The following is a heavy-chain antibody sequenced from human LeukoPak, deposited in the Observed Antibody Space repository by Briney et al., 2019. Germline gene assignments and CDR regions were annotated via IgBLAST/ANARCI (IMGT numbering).Heavy chain of an antibody. CDR3: TTEWELPPALVY. J-gene: IGHJ4*02. CDR1: GFTFSNAW. D-gene: IGHD1-26*01. Sequence: GGSLRLSCAASGFTFSNAWMSWFRQAPGKGLEWVGRIKSKTDGGTTDYAAPVKGRFTISRDDSKNALYLQMNSLKTEDTAVYYCTTEWELPPALVYWGQGTLVTVSS. CDR2: IKSKTDGGTT. V-gene: IGHV3-15*01.